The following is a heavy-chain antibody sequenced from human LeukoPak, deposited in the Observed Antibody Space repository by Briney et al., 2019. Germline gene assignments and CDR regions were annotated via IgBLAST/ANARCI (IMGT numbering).Heavy chain of an antibody. J-gene: IGHJ4*02. CDR3: ARETFLSNVWAQVDY. CDR1: GGSVSSGSYY. CDR2: IYYSGST. V-gene: IGHV4-61*01. D-gene: IGHD5/OR15-5a*01. Sequence: SETLSLTCTVSGGSVSSGSYYWSWIRQPPGKGLEWIGSIYYSGSTNYNPSLKSRLTISVDTSKNQFSPKLSSVTAADTAVYYCARETFLSNVWAQVDYWGQGTLVTVSS.